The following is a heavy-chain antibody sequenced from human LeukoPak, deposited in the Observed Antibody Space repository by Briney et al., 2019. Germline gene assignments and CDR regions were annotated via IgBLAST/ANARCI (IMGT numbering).Heavy chain of an antibody. J-gene: IGHJ6*02. CDR3: ARVKVVTAAGPQYYGMDG. CDR2: INAGNGNT. CDR1: GYTFTSYA. V-gene: IGHV1-3*01. D-gene: IGHD6-13*01. Sequence: ASVKVSCKASGYTFTSYAMHWVRQAPGQRLERMGWINAGNGNTNYSQNFQGRVTITRDTSASIAYMELSSLRSEDTAVYYCARVKVVTAAGPQYYGMDGWGQGTTVTVSS.